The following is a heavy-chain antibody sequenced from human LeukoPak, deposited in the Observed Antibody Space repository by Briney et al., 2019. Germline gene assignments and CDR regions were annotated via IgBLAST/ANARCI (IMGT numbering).Heavy chain of an antibody. Sequence: GGSLRLSCAASGFTVSSNYMNWVRQAPGKGLEWVAHINPDGRDTYYVDSVKGRFTISRDNAQNSMYLQMNSLRVEDTAVYYCTSWGDTTAEYFQRWGQGTLVTVSS. J-gene: IGHJ1*01. CDR2: INPDGRDT. D-gene: IGHD2-21*02. V-gene: IGHV3-7*01. CDR1: GFTVSSNY. CDR3: TSWGDTTAEYFQR.